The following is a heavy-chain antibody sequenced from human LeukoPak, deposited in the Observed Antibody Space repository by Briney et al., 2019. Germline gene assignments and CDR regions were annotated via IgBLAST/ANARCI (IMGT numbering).Heavy chain of an antibody. V-gene: IGHV3-23*01. CDR2: VVGNGGST. D-gene: IGHD6-6*01. CDR3: AKEGGYSSSSVDY. J-gene: IGHJ4*02. Sequence: GGSLRLSCAASGFTFSAYAMSWVRRAPGKGLEWVSSVVGNGGSTHYADSVKGRFTISRDNSKNTLFLQMNSLRAADTAVYCCAKEGGYSSSSVDYWGQGTLVTVSS. CDR1: GFTFSAYA.